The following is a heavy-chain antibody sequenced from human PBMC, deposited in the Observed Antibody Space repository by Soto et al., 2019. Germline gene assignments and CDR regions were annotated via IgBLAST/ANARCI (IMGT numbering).Heavy chain of an antibody. D-gene: IGHD3-3*01. J-gene: IGHJ4*02. CDR1: GGSISSYY. CDR2: IYYSGST. Sequence: SETLSLTCTVSGGSISSYYWSWIRQPPGKGLEWNGYIYYSGSTNYNPSLKSRVTISVDTSKNQFSLKLSSVTAADTAVYYCARGQKGTYYDFWSGSPQYYFDYWGQGTLVTVSS. CDR3: ARGQKGTYYDFWSGSPQYYFDY. V-gene: IGHV4-59*01.